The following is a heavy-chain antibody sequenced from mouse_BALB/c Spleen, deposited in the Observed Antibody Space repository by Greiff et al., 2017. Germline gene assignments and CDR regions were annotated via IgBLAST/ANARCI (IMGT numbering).Heavy chain of an antibody. Sequence: EVMLVESGGGLVQPGGSRKLSCAASGFTFSSFGMHWVRQAPEKGLEWVAYISSGSSTIYYADTVKGRFTISRDNPKNTLFLQMTSLRSEDTAMYYCARNPYGNYVYYFDYWGQGTTLTVSS. CDR1: GFTFSSFG. D-gene: IGHD2-1*01. CDR2: ISSGSSTI. J-gene: IGHJ2*01. CDR3: ARNPYGNYVYYFDY. V-gene: IGHV5-17*02.